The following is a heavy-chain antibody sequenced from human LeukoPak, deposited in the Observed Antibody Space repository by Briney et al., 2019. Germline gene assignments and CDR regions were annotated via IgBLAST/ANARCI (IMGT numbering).Heavy chain of an antibody. Sequence: GGTLRLSCAASGFTFSSYGMSWVRQAPGKGLEWVSAISGSGGSTYYADSVKGRFTISRDNSKNTLYLQMNSLRAEDTAVYYCAKLNWNEDAFDIWGQGTMVTVSS. J-gene: IGHJ3*02. D-gene: IGHD1-20*01. CDR3: AKLNWNEDAFDI. CDR2: ISGSGGST. CDR1: GFTFSSYG. V-gene: IGHV3-23*01.